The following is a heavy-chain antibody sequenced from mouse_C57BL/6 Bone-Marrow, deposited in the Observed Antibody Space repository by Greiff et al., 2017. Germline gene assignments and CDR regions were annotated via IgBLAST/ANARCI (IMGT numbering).Heavy chain of an antibody. CDR2: IDPSDSYT. J-gene: IGHJ2*01. V-gene: IGHV1-50*01. Sequence: QVQLQQPGAELVKPGASVKLSCKASGYTFTSYWMQWVKQRPGQGLEWIGAIDPSDSYTNYNQKFKGKATLTVDTSSSTAYMQRSSLTSEDSAVYYCARDGDGNLDYWGQGTTLTVSS. CDR3: ARDGDGNLDY. D-gene: IGHD3-3*01. CDR1: GYTFTSYW.